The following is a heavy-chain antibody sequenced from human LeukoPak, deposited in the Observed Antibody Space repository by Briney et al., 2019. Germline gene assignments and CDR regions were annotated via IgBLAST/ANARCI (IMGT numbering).Heavy chain of an antibody. V-gene: IGHV3-30*02. J-gene: IGHJ4*02. CDR2: IRYDGSNK. Sequence: PGGSLRLSCAASGFTFSSYGMHWVRQAPGKGLEWVAFIRYDGSNKYYADSVKSRFTISRDNSKNTLYLQMNSLRAEDTAFYYCAKDSGYTSSWYFGDYWGQGTLVTVSS. CDR3: AKDSGYTSSWYFGDY. CDR1: GFTFSSYG. D-gene: IGHD6-13*01.